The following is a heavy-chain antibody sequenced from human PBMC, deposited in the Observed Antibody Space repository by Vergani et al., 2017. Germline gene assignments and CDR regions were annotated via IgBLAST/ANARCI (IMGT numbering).Heavy chain of an antibody. CDR3: ARDRYYLGSGSYPYFYYYGLDV. J-gene: IGHJ6*02. V-gene: IGHV3-74*03. CDR2: SKSDGSIT. Sequence: DVHLAESGGGFFQPGGSLRLSCSASGFSFNSYWMHWVRQVPGKGLLWVSRSKSDGSITAYADSVKGRFTISRDNAKSSLYLQMNSLRAEDTGVYYCARDRYYLGSGSYPYFYYYGLDVWGQGTAVTVSS. CDR1: GFSFNSYW. D-gene: IGHD3-10*01.